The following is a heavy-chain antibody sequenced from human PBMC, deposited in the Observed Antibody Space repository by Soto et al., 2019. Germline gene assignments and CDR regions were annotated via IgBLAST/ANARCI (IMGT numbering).Heavy chain of an antibody. J-gene: IGHJ5*02. D-gene: IGHD6-19*01. CDR2: IYYSGGT. Sequence: ETLSLTGTVSGAALSSGGYFYTWVRQPPGKGLEWLGYIYYSGGTNYNPSLKSRVTISLDKSKSQFSLRLTSVTAADTAVYYCTREQSDDNYFDPWGQGTLVTVSS. V-gene: IGHV4-61*08. CDR3: TREQSDDNYFDP. CDR1: GAALSSGGYF.